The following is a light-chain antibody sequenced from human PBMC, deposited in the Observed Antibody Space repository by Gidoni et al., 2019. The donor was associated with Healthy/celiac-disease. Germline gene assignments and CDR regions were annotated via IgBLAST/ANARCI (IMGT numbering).Light chain of an antibody. J-gene: IGKJ4*01. Sequence: EIVLTQSPDTLSLSPGERATLSCRASQSVKSNYLAWYQQTPGQAPRLLISGASIRATGIPDRFGGSGSGTDFTLTISRLEPEDFAVYYCQQYTNSLTFGGGTKVEIK. CDR2: GAS. CDR1: QSVKSNY. CDR3: QQYTNSLT. V-gene: IGKV3-20*01.